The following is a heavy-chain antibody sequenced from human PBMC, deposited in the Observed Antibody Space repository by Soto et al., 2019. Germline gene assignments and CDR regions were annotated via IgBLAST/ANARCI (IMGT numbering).Heavy chain of an antibody. J-gene: IGHJ6*02. Sequence: QVQLVQSGAEVKKPGSSVKVSCKTSGVSFNNNGIGWVRQSPGPGIEWMGGVSPPFRTSNYARKFQGRISITADASTGTVNMELSSLTSEDTAQYYCARVLYYGSGSYSPYGMDVWGQGTTVTVSS. CDR1: GVSFNNNG. D-gene: IGHD3-10*01. CDR3: ARVLYYGSGSYSPYGMDV. CDR2: VSPPFRTS. V-gene: IGHV1-69*01.